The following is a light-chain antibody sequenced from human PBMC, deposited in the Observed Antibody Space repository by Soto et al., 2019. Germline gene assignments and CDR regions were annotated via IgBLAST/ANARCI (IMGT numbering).Light chain of an antibody. CDR2: DAS. Sequence: EIVLTQSPGTLSLSPGEGATLSCRASQSVSSSSLAWYQQKPGQAPRVLIYDASSRATGIPDRFSGSGSGTDFTLTISRLEPEDFAVYYCQQYGSSPRTFGQGTKVEIK. V-gene: IGKV3-20*01. CDR3: QQYGSSPRT. J-gene: IGKJ1*01. CDR1: QSVSSSS.